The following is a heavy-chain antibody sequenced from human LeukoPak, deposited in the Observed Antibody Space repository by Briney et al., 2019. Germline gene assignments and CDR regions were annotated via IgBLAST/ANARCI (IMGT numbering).Heavy chain of an antibody. J-gene: IGHJ6*03. Sequence: TPSETLSLTCAVYGGSFSGYYWSWIRQPPGKGLEWIGEINHSGSTNYNPSLKSRVTISVDTSKNQFSLKLSSVTAADTAVYYCARPSWPYYYYYYMDVWGKGTTVTISS. D-gene: IGHD2-2*01. V-gene: IGHV4-34*01. CDR1: GGSFSGYY. CDR3: ARPSWPYYYYYYMDV. CDR2: INHSGST.